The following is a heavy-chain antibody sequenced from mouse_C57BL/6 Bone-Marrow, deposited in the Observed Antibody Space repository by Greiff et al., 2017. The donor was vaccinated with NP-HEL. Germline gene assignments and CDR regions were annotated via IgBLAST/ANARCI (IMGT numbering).Heavy chain of an antibody. J-gene: IGHJ3*01. CDR3: ARCYGSRGLAY. Sequence: VQLQQPGAELVRPGSSVKLSCKASGYTFTSYWMDWVKQRPGQGLEWIGNIYPSDSETHYNQKFKDKATLTVDKSSSTAYMQLSSLTSEDSAVYYCARCYGSRGLAYWGQGTLVTVSA. CDR2: IYPSDSET. D-gene: IGHD1-1*01. CDR1: GYTFTSYW. V-gene: IGHV1-61*01.